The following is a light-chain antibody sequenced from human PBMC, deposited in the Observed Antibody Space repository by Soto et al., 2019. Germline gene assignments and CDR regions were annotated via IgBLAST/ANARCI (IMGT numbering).Light chain of an antibody. CDR1: QSVPTTY. V-gene: IGKV3-20*01. CDR2: GAS. J-gene: IGKJ1*01. Sequence: EIVLSQSPGIMSLSPGERATLSCRASQSVPTTYFAWYQQKPGQPPRLLISGASHRATGIPDRGSGSGSGTDCTLTISRREPEDVAVYFWQQFGNSPWTFGQGTRVEI. CDR3: QQFGNSPWT.